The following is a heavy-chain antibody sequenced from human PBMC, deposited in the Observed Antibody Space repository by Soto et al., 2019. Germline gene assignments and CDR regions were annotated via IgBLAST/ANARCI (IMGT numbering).Heavy chain of an antibody. Sequence: GDALKISGKGSGYSFPSYWISLVRQIPGKSQEWMGRIDPSDSYTNYSPSFQGHVTISADKSISTAYLQWSSLKASDTAMYYCARSRTTIFGVVIATLNDYWGQGTLVTVSS. CDR1: GYSFPSYW. D-gene: IGHD3-3*01. V-gene: IGHV5-10-1*01. CDR3: ARSRTTIFGVVIATLNDY. J-gene: IGHJ4*02. CDR2: IDPSDSYT.